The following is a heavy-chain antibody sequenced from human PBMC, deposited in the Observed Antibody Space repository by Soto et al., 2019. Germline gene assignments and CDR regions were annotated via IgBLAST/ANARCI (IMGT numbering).Heavy chain of an antibody. CDR2: IYYSGRT. CDR1: GGSISSGAYY. V-gene: IGHV4-31*03. J-gene: IGHJ6*02. CDR3: STRTDDYCGSVSLGGMDV. Sequence: QVQLQESGPGLVKPLQTLSLTCTVSGGSISSGAYYWSWIRQHPGKGLEWIGYIYYSGRTYYNPSPQRRVTLYVDTAKTAFSPNWSSVTAADTAVFYWSTRTDDYCGSVSLGGMDVWGQGTTVTVSS. D-gene: IGHD3-10*01.